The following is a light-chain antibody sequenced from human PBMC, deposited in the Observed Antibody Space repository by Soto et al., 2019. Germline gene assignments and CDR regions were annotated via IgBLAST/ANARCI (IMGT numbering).Light chain of an antibody. Sequence: EMVLTQSPGTLSVSPGERATLSCRASQTINNNVAWYQLKDGQVLRLVIYGESTRATDIPARFSGSGSGTEFPIDSRRRQSEGFAEFHYQQYNHWPQTLGQGTQGEFK. CDR1: QTINNN. J-gene: IGKJ1*01. CDR2: GES. V-gene: IGKV3-15*01. CDR3: QQYNHWPQT.